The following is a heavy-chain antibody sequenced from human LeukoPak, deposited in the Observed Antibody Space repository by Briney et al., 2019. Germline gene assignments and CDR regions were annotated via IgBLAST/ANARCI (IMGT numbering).Heavy chain of an antibody. V-gene: IGHV1-18*01. D-gene: IGHD4-17*01. CDR3: ARDRFTLYGDYGY. CDR2: ISAQNGNT. J-gene: IGHJ4*02. Sequence: ASVKVSCKASGYTFSTYGISWVRQAPGQGLEWMGWISAQNGNTNYAQKFQGRVTLTTDTSTSTAYMELRSLRSDDSAVYYCARDRFTLYGDYGYWGQGTLVTVSS. CDR1: GYTFSTYG.